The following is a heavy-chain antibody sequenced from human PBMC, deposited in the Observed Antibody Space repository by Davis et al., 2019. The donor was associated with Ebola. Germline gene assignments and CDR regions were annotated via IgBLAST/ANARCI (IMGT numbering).Heavy chain of an antibody. J-gene: IGHJ4*02. CDR2: INHSGST. D-gene: IGHD3-22*01. V-gene: IGHV4-34*01. CDR3: ARQFAHYYDSSGYYSDSGTLDY. CDR1: GGSFSGYY. Sequence: GSLRLSCAVYGGSFSGYYWSWIRQPPGKGLEWIGEINHSGSTNYNPSLKSRVTISVDTSKTQFSLKLSSVTAADTAVYYCARQFAHYYDSSGYYSDSGTLDYWGQGTLVTVSS.